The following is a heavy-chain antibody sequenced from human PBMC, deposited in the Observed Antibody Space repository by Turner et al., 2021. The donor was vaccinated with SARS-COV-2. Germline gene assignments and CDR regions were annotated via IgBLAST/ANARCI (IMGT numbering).Heavy chain of an antibody. D-gene: IGHD3-22*01. CDR1: GFTFSSYC. CDR3: ARDGLHYYDISAYPNLASDY. V-gene: IGHV3-7*01. CDR2: IKQDGSEK. J-gene: IGHJ4*02. Sequence: EVQLVESGGGLVQPGGSLRLSCAASGFTFSSYCMSWVRQAPGKGLEWVANIKQDGSEKYYVDSVKGRFTTSRDNAKNSLYLQMNSLRAEDTAVYYCARDGLHYYDISAYPNLASDYWGQGTLVTVSS.